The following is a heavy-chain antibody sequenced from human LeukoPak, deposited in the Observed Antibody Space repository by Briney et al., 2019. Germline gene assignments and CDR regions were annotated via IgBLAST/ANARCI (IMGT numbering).Heavy chain of an antibody. CDR2: IKQDGSEK. V-gene: IGHV3-7*01. D-gene: IGHD3-3*01. CDR3: ANDYDFWSGYFEYGMDV. CDR1: GFTFSSYW. J-gene: IGHJ6*02. Sequence: GGSLRLSCAASGFTFSSYWMSWVRQAPGKGLEWVANIKQDGSEKYYVDSVKGRFTISRDNAKNSLYLQMNSLRAEDTAVYYCANDYDFWSGYFEYGMDVWGQGTTVTVSS.